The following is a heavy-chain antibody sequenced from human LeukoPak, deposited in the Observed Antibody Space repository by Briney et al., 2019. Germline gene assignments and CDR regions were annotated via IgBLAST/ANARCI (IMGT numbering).Heavy chain of an antibody. J-gene: IGHJ4*02. Sequence: SETLSLTCTVSGGSISTSRHYWGWIRQPPGKGLEWIGNMYYSGSTYYNPSLKSRVTISVDTYKSRFSLKLSSVTAADTAVCYCATTVTTRYYFDYWGQGTLVTVSS. CDR2: MYYSGST. D-gene: IGHD4-17*01. CDR1: GGSISTSRHY. V-gene: IGHV4-39*01. CDR3: ATTVTTRYYFDY.